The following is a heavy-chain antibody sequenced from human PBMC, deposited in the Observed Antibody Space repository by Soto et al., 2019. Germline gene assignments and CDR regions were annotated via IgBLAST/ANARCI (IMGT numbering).Heavy chain of an antibody. CDR2: IYYSGST. Sequence: SETLSLTCTVSGGSISSSSYYWGWIRQPPGKGLEWIGSIYYSGSTYYNPSLKSRVTISVDTSKNQFSLKLSSVTAADTAVYYCARHRAEYSSSWYYFDYWGQGTLVTVSS. CDR1: GGSISSSSYY. D-gene: IGHD6-13*01. V-gene: IGHV4-39*01. CDR3: ARHRAEYSSSWYYFDY. J-gene: IGHJ4*02.